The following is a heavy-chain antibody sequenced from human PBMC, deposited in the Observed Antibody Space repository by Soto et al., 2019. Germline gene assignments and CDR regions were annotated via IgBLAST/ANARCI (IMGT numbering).Heavy chain of an antibody. V-gene: IGHV4-31*03. CDR2: IYYGGST. J-gene: IGHJ3*02. Sequence: QVQLQESGPGLVKPSQTLSLTCTVSGDSITSGGYYWSWIRQQPGKGLEWIGYIYYGGSTYYNPSLMSRVSMSVDTSKNQFSLKLSSVTAADTAMYYCARDERWGVAYDIWGQGTMVTVSS. D-gene: IGHD1-1*01. CDR1: GDSITSGGYY. CDR3: ARDERWGVAYDI.